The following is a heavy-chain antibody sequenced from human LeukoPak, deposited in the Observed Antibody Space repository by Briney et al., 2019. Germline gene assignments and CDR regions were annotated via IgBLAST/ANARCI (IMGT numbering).Heavy chain of an antibody. CDR1: GYSFVGYG. V-gene: IGHV1-18*01. CDR3: AEIKQLSLLGGAAGPQT. CDR2: FNPENGNT. J-gene: IGHJ5*02. D-gene: IGHD6-13*01. Sequence: GASVKVSCKASGYSFVGYGITWVRQAPGQGLEWMGWFNPENGNTNYAQKVQGRVTMTADTSTSTSYMELRSLRSDDTAVYYCAEIKQLSLLGGAAGPQTWGQGTLVTVSS.